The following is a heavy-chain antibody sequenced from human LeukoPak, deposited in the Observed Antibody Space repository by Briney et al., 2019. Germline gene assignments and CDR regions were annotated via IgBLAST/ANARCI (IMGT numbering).Heavy chain of an antibody. CDR1: GFIFSGYG. CDR2: IWYDGSNK. D-gene: IGHD5-24*01. V-gene: IGHV3-33*01. J-gene: IGHJ4*02. Sequence: GGSLRLSCAASGFIFSGYGMHWVRQAPGKGLEWVAVIWYDGSNKYYADSVKGRFTISRDNSKNTLYLQMNSLRAEDTAVFYCARGNFPRDGYNFDYWGQGTLVTVSS. CDR3: ARGNFPRDGYNFDY.